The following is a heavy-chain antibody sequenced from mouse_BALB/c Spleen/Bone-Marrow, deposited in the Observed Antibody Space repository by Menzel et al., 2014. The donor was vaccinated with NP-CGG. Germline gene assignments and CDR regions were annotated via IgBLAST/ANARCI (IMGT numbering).Heavy chain of an antibody. Sequence: ESGYSFTGYFMNWVMQSHGKSLEWIGRINPYNGDTFYNQKFKGKATLTVDKSSNTAHMELRSLASEDSAVYYCARIYDYDRGAWFAYWGQGTLVTVSA. D-gene: IGHD2-4*01. CDR1: GYSFTGYF. V-gene: IGHV1-20*02. J-gene: IGHJ3*01. CDR3: ARIYDYDRGAWFAY. CDR2: INPYNGDT.